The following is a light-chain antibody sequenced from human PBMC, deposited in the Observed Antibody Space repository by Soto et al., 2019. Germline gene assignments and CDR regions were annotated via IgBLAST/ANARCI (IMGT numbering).Light chain of an antibody. CDR3: QQRSNWIT. CDR2: DAS. V-gene: IGKV3-11*01. CDR1: QGVSSY. J-gene: IGKJ5*01. Sequence: EIVLTQSPATLSLSPGERATLSCRASQGVSSYLAWYQQKPGQAPRLLIYDASNRRTGIPARLSGSGSGTDFPLTISSLEPEDFAVYYCQQRSNWITFGQGTRLEIK.